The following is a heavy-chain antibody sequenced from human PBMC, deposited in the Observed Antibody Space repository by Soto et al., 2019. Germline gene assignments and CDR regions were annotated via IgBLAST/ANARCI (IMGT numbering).Heavy chain of an antibody. V-gene: IGHV4-4*02. CDR1: GGSISSSNW. D-gene: IGHD5-18*01. CDR2: IYHSGST. CDR3: ARGRIPIQLWLWSSYYYYYGMDV. J-gene: IGHJ6*01. Sequence: PSETLSLTCAVSGGSISSSNWWSWVRQPPGKGLEWIGEIYHSGSTNYNPSLKSRVTISVDKSKNQFSLKLSSVTAADTAVYYCARGRIPIQLWLWSSYYYYYGMDVWGQGTTVTVSS.